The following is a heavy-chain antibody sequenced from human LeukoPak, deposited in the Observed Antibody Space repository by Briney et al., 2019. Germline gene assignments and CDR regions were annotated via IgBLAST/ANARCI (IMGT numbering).Heavy chain of an antibody. CDR1: GSTFDDYA. J-gene: IGHJ3*02. V-gene: IGHV3-9*03. CDR2: ISWASGSI. Sequence: GGSLRLSCAASGSTFDDYAMHWVRQAPGKGLEWVSGISWASGSIGYADSVKGRFTISRDNAKNSLYLQMNSLRAEDMALYYCAKASSRSFSSGYYGNAFDIWGQGTMVTVSS. D-gene: IGHD6-19*01. CDR3: AKASSRSFSSGYYGNAFDI.